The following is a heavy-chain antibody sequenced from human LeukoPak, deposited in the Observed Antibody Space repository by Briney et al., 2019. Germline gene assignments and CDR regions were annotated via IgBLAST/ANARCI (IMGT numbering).Heavy chain of an antibody. D-gene: IGHD2-2*01. J-gene: IGHJ6*03. CDR2: IYTSGSP. CDR1: GGSISSYY. Sequence: PSETLSLTCTVSGGSISSYYWSWIRQTAGKGLEWIGRIYTSGSPNYNPSLKSRVTMSVDTSKNQFSLKLSSVTTADTAVYYCARARYCTSPSCPYYYYYYMDVWGKGTTVTVSS. V-gene: IGHV4-4*07. CDR3: ARARYCTSPSCPYYYYYYMDV.